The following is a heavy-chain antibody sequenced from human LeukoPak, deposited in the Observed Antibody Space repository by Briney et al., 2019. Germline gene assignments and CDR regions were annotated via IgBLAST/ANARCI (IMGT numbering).Heavy chain of an antibody. Sequence: GGSLRLSCAASGFTFSSYGMHWVRQAPGKGLEWVAVISYDGSNKYYADSVKGRFTISRDNSKNTLYLQMNSLSAEDTAVYYCAKDKQLVLDYWGQGALVTVSS. D-gene: IGHD6-13*01. CDR2: ISYDGSNK. J-gene: IGHJ4*02. CDR3: AKDKQLVLDY. CDR1: GFTFSSYG. V-gene: IGHV3-30*18.